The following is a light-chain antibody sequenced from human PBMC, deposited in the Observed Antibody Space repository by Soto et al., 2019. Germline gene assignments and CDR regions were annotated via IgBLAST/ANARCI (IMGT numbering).Light chain of an antibody. CDR2: GAS. V-gene: IGKV3-20*01. J-gene: IGKJ4*02. CDR1: QSVSNNY. CDR3: LQYYMLGT. Sequence: EIVLTQSLSTLSLSPGERSTLSCISSQSVSNNYLAWYQQKPGQAPRLLIYGASNRATGIPDRFSGSGSRTDFTLAIGRLEPGDFAVYYCLQYYMLGTFGDGTKVEI.